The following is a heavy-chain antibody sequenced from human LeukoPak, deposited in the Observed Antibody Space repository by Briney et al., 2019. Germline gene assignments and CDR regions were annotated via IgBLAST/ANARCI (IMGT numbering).Heavy chain of an antibody. CDR2: ISGGSDST. D-gene: IGHD1-26*01. V-gene: IGHV3-23*01. CDR1: GFTFSSYA. J-gene: IGHJ3*02. CDR3: AKGSGTYVPSAFDI. Sequence: GGSLRLSCAASGFTFSSYAMMWVRQAPGKGLEWVSGISGGSDSTYHADSVKGRFTVSRDNSKNTLYLQMNTLRAEDTAVYYCAKGSGTYVPSAFDIWGQGTMVTVSS.